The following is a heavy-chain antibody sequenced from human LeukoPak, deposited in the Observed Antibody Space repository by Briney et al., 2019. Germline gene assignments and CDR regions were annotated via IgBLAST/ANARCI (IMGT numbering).Heavy chain of an antibody. Sequence: PGGSLRLSCAASGFTFSDYYMTWIRQAPGKGLEWVSYISSSGSNINYADSVKGRFTISRDNAKNSLYLQMNSLRAEVTAVFYCARGQYSFDYWGQGTLVTVSS. CDR1: GFTFSDYY. V-gene: IGHV3-11*01. J-gene: IGHJ4*02. D-gene: IGHD4-11*01. CDR3: ARGQYSFDY. CDR2: ISSSGSNI.